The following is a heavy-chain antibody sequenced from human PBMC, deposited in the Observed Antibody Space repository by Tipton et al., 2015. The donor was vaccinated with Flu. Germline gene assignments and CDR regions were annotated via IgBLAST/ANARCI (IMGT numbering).Heavy chain of an antibody. CDR3: VRDHSRSPAAVDQEHFDV. CDR1: GFNFDAYA. V-gene: IGHV3-23*01. D-gene: IGHD6-13*01. CDR2: ITRSDT. J-gene: IGHJ3*01. Sequence: GSLRLSCAASGFNFDAYAMSWVRQAAGKGLEWVSGITRSDTFYADSVRGRFTLFGDNSRTIVYLQMNSLRVEDTAIYYCVRDHSRSPAAVDQEHFDVWGRGTTVTVSS.